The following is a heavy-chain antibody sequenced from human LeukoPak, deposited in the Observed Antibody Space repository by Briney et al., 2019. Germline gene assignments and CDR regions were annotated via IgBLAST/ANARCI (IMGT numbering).Heavy chain of an antibody. CDR3: ARNLVVGAPIFDS. CDR1: GGSISSYY. D-gene: IGHD1-26*01. Sequence: PSETLSLTCTVSGGSISSYYWSWIRQPPGKGLEWLGYIYYSGSTNYNPSLKSRVTISLDTSKNQFSLRLTSVTAADTAVYYCARNLVVGAPIFDSGAQGPLAPVFS. J-gene: IGHJ4*02. V-gene: IGHV4-59*01. CDR2: IYYSGST.